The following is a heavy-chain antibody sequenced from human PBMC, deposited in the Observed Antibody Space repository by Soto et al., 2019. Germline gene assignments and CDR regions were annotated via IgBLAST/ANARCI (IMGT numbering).Heavy chain of an antibody. CDR2: IIPIFGTA. D-gene: IGHD3-22*01. CDR1: GYKFTTYF. V-gene: IGHV1-69*06. Sequence: GASVKVSCKASGYKFTTYFIHWVRQAPGQGLEWMGGIIPIFGTANYAQKFQGRVTITADKSTSTAYMELSSLRSEDTAAYYCAGHTYYYDSRGYATPFDPWGQGTLVTVS. CDR3: AGHTYYYDSRGYATPFDP. J-gene: IGHJ5*02.